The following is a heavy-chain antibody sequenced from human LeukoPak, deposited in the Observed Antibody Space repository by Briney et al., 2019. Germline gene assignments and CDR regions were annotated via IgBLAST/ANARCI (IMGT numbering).Heavy chain of an antibody. V-gene: IGHV1-8*03. D-gene: IGHD6-13*01. CDR1: GYTFTSYD. CDR3: ARHSSRETDAFDI. Sequence: ASVKVSCKASGYTFTSYDINWARQATGQGLEWMGWMNPNSGNTGYAQKFQGRVTITRNTSISTAYMELSSLRSEDTAVYYCARHSSRETDAFDIWGQGTMVTVSS. J-gene: IGHJ3*02. CDR2: MNPNSGNT.